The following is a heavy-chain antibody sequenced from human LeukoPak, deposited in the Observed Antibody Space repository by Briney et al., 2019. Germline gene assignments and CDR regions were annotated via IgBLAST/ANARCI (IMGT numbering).Heavy chain of an antibody. Sequence: SETLSLNCTVSGGSISSYYWSWIRQPPGKGLEWIGYIYYSGSTNYNPSLKSRVTISVDTSKNQFSLKLSSVTAADTAVYYCARDLRVPAAILDYYYYGMDVWGQGTTVTVSS. J-gene: IGHJ6*02. CDR1: GGSISSYY. CDR2: IYYSGST. V-gene: IGHV4-59*01. CDR3: ARDLRVPAAILDYYYYGMDV. D-gene: IGHD2-2*02.